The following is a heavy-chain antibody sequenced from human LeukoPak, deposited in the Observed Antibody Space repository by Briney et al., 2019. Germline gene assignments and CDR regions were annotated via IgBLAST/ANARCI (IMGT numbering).Heavy chain of an antibody. D-gene: IGHD3-22*01. V-gene: IGHV3-23*01. CDR2: ITGTADSR. J-gene: IGHJ4*02. CDR1: GLTIGSYA. Sequence: GGSVRLSCAAYGLTIGSYAMSWVRQAPGKGLEWVAAITGTADSRYYAESVRGRFIISRDNSENTLNLQMDSLRAVDAAVYYCAKATHYYDSSGYNGVFEHWGQGALVTLSA. CDR3: AKATHYYDSSGYNGVFEH.